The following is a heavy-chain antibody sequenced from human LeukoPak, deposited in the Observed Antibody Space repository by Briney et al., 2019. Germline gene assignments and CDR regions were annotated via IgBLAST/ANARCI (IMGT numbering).Heavy chain of an antibody. CDR1: GYTFTSYG. J-gene: IGHJ5*02. Sequence: AASVKVSCKASGYTFTSYGISWVRQAPGQGLEWMGWISAYNGNTNYAQKLQGRVTMTTDTSTSTAYMELRSLRSDDTAVYYCARSKGRYYDSSGYHNWFDPWGQGTLVTVSS. D-gene: IGHD3-22*01. CDR3: ARSKGRYYDSSGYHNWFDP. V-gene: IGHV1-18*04. CDR2: ISAYNGNT.